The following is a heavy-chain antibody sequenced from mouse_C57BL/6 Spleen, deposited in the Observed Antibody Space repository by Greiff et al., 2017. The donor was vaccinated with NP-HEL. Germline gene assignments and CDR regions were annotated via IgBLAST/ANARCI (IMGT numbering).Heavy chain of an antibody. J-gene: IGHJ2*01. Sequence: DVKLVESGGGLVKPGGSLKLSCAASGFTFSSYAMSWVRQTPEKRLEWVATISDGGSYTYYPDNVKGRFTISRDNAKNNLYLQMSHLKSEDTAMYYCARRDYSSLDYWGQGTTLTVSS. CDR3: ARRDYSSLDY. CDR1: GFTFSSYA. V-gene: IGHV5-4*03. CDR2: ISDGGSYT. D-gene: IGHD2-4*01.